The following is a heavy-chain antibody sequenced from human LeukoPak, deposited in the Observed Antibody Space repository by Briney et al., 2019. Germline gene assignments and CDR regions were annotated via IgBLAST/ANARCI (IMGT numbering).Heavy chain of an antibody. Sequence: PSETLSLTCTVSGGSISSYYWSWIRQPPGKGLEWIGYIYYSGSTNDNPSLKSRVTISVDTSKNQVSLKPSSVTAADTAVYYCARDHFWSGYYKQDYYYYYMDVWGKGTTVTVSS. CDR1: GGSISSYY. CDR3: ARDHFWSGYYKQDYYYYYMDV. V-gene: IGHV4-59*01. D-gene: IGHD3-3*02. J-gene: IGHJ6*03. CDR2: IYYSGST.